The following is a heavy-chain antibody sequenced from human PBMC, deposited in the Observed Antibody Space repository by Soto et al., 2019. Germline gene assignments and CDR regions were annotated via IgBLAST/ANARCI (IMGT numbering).Heavy chain of an antibody. V-gene: IGHV1-8*01. Sequence: GASVKVSCKASGYTFTSYDINWVRQATGQGLEWMGWMNPNSGNTGYAQKFQGRVTMTRNTSISTAYMELSSLRSEDTAVYYCARAGGVAYYDFWSGSYYYYYMDVWGKGTTVTVSS. D-gene: IGHD3-3*01. J-gene: IGHJ6*03. CDR1: GYTFTSYD. CDR2: MNPNSGNT. CDR3: ARAGGVAYYDFWSGSYYYYYMDV.